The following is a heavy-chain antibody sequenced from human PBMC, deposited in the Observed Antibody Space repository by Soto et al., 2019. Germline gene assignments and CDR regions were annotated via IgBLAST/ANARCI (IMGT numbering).Heavy chain of an antibody. V-gene: IGHV5-51*01. CDR1: GYSFTSYW. J-gene: IGHJ3*02. CDR2: IYPGDSDT. CDR3: ARPRAAGQLNDAFDI. Sequence: PGESLKISCKGSGYSFTSYWIGWVRQMPGKGLEWMGIIYPGDSDTRYSPSFQGQVTISADKSISTAYLQWSSLKASDTAMYYCARPRAAGQLNDAFDIGGKGTMVTVSS. D-gene: IGHD6-13*01.